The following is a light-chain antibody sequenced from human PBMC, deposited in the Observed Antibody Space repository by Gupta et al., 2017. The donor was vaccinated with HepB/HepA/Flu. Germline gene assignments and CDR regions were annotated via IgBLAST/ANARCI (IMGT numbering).Light chain of an antibody. J-gene: IGLJ3*02. V-gene: IGLV1-47*01. Sequence: QSVLTQPPSASGNPGQRVTISCSGSSSNIGSNYVYWYQQLPGTAPKLLIYRNNQRPSGVPDRFSGSKSGTSASLAISGLLAEDEADYYCAAWDDSLSGRVFGGGTKLTVL. CDR2: RNN. CDR1: SSNIGSNY. CDR3: AAWDDSLSGRV.